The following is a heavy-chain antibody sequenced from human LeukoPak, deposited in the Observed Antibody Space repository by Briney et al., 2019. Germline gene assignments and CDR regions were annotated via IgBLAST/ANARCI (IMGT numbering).Heavy chain of an antibody. J-gene: IGHJ6*02. CDR3: ARDGGSTSGYYYYGMDV. V-gene: IGHV3-23*01. CDR2: ISGSGGST. CDR1: GFTFSSYA. D-gene: IGHD2-2*01. Sequence: GGSLRLSCAASGFTFSSYAMSWVRQAPGKGLEWVSAISGSGGSTYYADSVKGRFTISRDNSKNTLYLQMNSLRAEDTAVYYCARDGGSTSGYYYYGMDVWGQGTTVTVSS.